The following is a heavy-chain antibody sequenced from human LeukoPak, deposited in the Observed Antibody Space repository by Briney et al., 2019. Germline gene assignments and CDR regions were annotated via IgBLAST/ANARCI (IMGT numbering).Heavy chain of an antibody. J-gene: IGHJ4*02. CDR3: AREKREDCNTSGYADY. D-gene: IGHD3-22*01. V-gene: IGHV1-46*01. CDR2: INPSGGST. Sequence: ASVKVSCKASGYTFTTYNMHWVRQAPGQGLEWMGKINPSGGSTTYAQKFQGRVTMTRDMSADTFFMELSSLRSEDTAVYYCAREKREDCNTSGYADYWGQGTLVTVSS. CDR1: GYTFTTYN.